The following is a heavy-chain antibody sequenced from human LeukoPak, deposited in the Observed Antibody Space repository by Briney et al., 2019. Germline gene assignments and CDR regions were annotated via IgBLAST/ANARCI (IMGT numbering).Heavy chain of an antibody. D-gene: IGHD2-15*01. Sequence: ASVKVSCKASGYTFTSYYMHWVRQAPGQGLEWMGIINPSGGSTSYAQKFQGRVTMTRDTSTSTVYMELSSLRSEDTAVYYCARDLFLCSGGGCSLSLKFYQYYGMDVWGQGTTVTVSS. V-gene: IGHV1-46*01. CDR3: ARDLFLCSGGGCSLSLKFYQYYGMDV. J-gene: IGHJ6*02. CDR2: INPSGGST. CDR1: GYTFTSYY.